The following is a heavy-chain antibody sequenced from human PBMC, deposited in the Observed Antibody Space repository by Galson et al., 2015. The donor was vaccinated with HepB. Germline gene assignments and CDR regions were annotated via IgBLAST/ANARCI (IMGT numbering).Heavy chain of an antibody. CDR1: GYTFTSYG. J-gene: IGHJ1*01. Sequence: SVKVSCKASGYTFTSYGISWVRQAPGQGLEWMGWISAYNGNTKYAQKLQGRVTMTTDTSTSTTYMELRSLRSDDTAVYYCARVKGRSSCWYGDFQHWGQCTLVTVSS. CDR3: ARVKGRSSCWYGDFQH. V-gene: IGHV1-18*01. D-gene: IGHD6-19*01. CDR2: ISAYNGNT.